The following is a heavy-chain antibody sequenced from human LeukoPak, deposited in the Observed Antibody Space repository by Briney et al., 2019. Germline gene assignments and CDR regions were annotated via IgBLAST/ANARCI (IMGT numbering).Heavy chain of an antibody. D-gene: IGHD3-22*01. CDR3: AKRGVVIRVILVGFHKEAYYFDS. CDR1: GITLSNYG. Sequence: GGSLRLSCAVSGITLSNYGMSWVRQAPGKGLEWVAGISGSGGGTNCADSVKGRFTISRDNSKNTLYLQMNRLRAEDTAVYFCAKRGVVIRVILVGFHKEAYYFDSWGQGAQVTVSS. V-gene: IGHV3-23*01. CDR2: ISGSGGGT. J-gene: IGHJ4*02.